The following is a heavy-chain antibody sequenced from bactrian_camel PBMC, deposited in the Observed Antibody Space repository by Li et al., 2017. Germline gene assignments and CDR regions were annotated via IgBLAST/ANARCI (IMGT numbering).Heavy chain of an antibody. D-gene: IGHD2*01. Sequence: HVQLVESGGGSVQAGGSLRLSCAASGNTLTSSCMAWFRQVPGKERERVARIDSDRSITYADSVKGRFTISQDIAKRTIYLQMNSLKPEDTAMYYCAADCSGPTCGRAPCDYWGEGTQVTVS. CDR1: GNTLTSSC. CDR2: IDSDRSI. J-gene: IGHJ4*01. CDR3: AADCSGPTCGRAPCDY. V-gene: IGHV3S53*01.